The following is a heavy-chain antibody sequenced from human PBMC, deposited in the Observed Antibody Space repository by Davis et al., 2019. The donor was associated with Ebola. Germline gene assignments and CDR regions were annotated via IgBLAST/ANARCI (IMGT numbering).Heavy chain of an antibody. V-gene: IGHV1-2*02. CDR2: INPNSGGT. D-gene: IGHD7-27*01. J-gene: IGHJ4*02. Sequence: ASVKVSCKASGYIFTSYGISWVRQAPGQGLEWMGWINPNSGGTNYAQKFQGRVTMTRDTSTSTVYMELSSLRSEDTAVYYCGLLATGGDYWGQGTLVTVSS. CDR1: GYIFTSYG. CDR3: GLLATGGDY.